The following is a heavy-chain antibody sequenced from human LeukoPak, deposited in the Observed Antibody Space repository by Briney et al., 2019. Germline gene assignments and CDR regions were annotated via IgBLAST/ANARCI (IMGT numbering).Heavy chain of an antibody. J-gene: IGHJ4*02. CDR3: VRKPVDY. V-gene: IGHV3-7*03. CDR2: LKEDGSEK. CDR1: GFTFSTYW. Sequence: GGSLRLSCAASGFTFSTYWMSWVRQAPGKGLEWVAHLKEDGSEKYYVDSVKGRFTISRDNAKNSLFLQMNSLRAEDTAVYYCVRKPVDYWGQGTLVTVSS.